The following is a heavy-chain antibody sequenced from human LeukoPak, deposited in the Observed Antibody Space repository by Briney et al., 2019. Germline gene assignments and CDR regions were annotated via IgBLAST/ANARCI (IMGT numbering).Heavy chain of an antibody. CDR3: ASRANCSGGSCYSSMDV. CDR2: IYYSGST. Sequence: SETLSLTCTVSGGSISSYYWSWIRQPPGKGLEWIGYIYYSGSTNYNPSLKSRVTISVDTSKNQFSLKLSSVTAADTAVYYCASRANCSGGSCYSSMDVWGQGTTVTVSS. D-gene: IGHD2-15*01. CDR1: GGSISSYY. V-gene: IGHV4-59*08. J-gene: IGHJ6*02.